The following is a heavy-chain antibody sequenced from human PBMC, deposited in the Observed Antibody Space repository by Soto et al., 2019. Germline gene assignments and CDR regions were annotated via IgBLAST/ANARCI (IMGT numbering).Heavy chain of an antibody. CDR1: GFPFSIYA. D-gene: IGHD3-22*01. J-gene: IGHJ4*02. CDR3: ATGANFYYDTSRY. Sequence: PGWSLSPSCASPGFPFSIYALHLVRQAPGKGLEWVAVMSPNGNNQYYADSVKGRFTISRDTSKSTLYLQMTSLRPDDTAVYYCATGANFYYDTSRYWGQGTLVTVSS. V-gene: IGHV3-30-3*01. CDR2: MSPNGNNQ.